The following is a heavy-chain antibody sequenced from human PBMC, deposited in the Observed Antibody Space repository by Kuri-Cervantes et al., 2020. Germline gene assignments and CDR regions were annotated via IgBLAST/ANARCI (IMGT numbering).Heavy chain of an antibody. D-gene: IGHD2/OR15-2a*01. Sequence: GESLKISCAASGFTFSSYGMHWVRQAPGKGLEWVAFIRFDGSNKYYADSVKGRFTISRDNSKNTLYLQMNSLRAEDTAVYYCARDFTYYYYYMDVWGKGTTVTVSS. J-gene: IGHJ6*03. CDR3: ARDFTYYYYYMDV. CDR2: IRFDGSNK. V-gene: IGHV3-30*02. CDR1: GFTFSSYG.